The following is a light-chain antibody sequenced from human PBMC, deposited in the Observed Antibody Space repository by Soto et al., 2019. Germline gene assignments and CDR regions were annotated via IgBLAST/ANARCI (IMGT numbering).Light chain of an antibody. CDR2: GVS. CDR1: QSVRNNY. V-gene: IGKV3-20*01. CDR3: QQYDNSVWT. Sequence: EIVLTQSPGTLSLSPGERATLSCRASQSVRNNYLAWYQQKPGQAPRLLMYGVSSRATGIPDRFSGSGSGTDFTLTINRLEPEDFAVYFCQQYDNSVWTFGQGTKVEIK. J-gene: IGKJ1*01.